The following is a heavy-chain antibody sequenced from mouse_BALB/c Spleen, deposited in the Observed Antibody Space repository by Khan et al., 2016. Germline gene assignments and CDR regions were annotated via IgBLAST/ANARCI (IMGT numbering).Heavy chain of an antibody. J-gene: IGHJ4*01. V-gene: IGHV9-3-1*01. Sequence: QLQLVQSGPELKKPGETVKISCKASGYTLTNYGMNWVKQAPGKGLKWMGWINTYTGEPTYADDFKGRFALSLETSARSAYLQNNNLKNEDTATYCWASIYDVYYVVLYYAMDFWGQGTSVTVSS. CDR1: GYTLTNYG. CDR3: ASIYDVYYVVLYYAMDF. CDR2: INTYTGEP. D-gene: IGHD2-3*01.